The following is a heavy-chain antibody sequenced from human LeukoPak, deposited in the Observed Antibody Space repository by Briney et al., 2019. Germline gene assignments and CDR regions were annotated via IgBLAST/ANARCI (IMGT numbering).Heavy chain of an antibody. J-gene: IGHJ4*02. D-gene: IGHD4-11*01. CDR3: ATLQNY. Sequence: GGSLRLSRAASGLTLSKCAMHWVRQAPGEGLEWVAVVSHDAKKKFYADSVKGRFTISRDNSKNTLDLQMNSLRAEDTAVYYCATLQNYWGRGTLVTVSS. CDR2: VSHDAKKK. CDR1: GLTLSKCA. V-gene: IGHV3-30*04.